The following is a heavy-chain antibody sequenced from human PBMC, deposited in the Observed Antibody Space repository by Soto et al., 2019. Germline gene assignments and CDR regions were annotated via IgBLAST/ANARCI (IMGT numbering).Heavy chain of an antibody. CDR1: GFTFSSYA. V-gene: IGHV3-23*01. J-gene: IGHJ6*02. D-gene: IGHD6-13*01. CDR2: ISGSGGST. Sequence: PGGSLRLSCAASGFTFSSYAMSWVRQAPGKGLEWVSAISGSGGSTYYADSVKGRFTISRDNSKNTLYLQMNSLRAEDTAVYYCAKVSDSSSWYGGPIYYYYYRMDVWAQGTTVTVSS. CDR3: AKVSDSSSWYGGPIYYYYYRMDV.